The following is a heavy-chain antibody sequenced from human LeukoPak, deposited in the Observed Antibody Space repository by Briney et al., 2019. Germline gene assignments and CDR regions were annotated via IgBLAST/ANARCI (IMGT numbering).Heavy chain of an antibody. CDR3: ARVSEETGSDY. V-gene: IGHV1-46*01. J-gene: IGHJ4*02. CDR2: ISPSGGSS. CDR1: GYTFTDYY. Sequence: ASVKVSCKASGYTFTDYYIHWVRQAPGQGLEWMGIISPSGGSSSYAQKFQGRVTMTRDKSTSTVYMELNRLRSEDTAVYYCARVSEETGSDYWGQGTLVTVSS. D-gene: IGHD3-10*01.